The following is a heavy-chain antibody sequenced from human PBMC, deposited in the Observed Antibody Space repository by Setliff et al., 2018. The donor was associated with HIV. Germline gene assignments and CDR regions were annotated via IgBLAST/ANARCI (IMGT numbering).Heavy chain of an antibody. V-gene: IGHV4-59*01. CDR1: GDSISSYY. CDR3: ARDRGSGSWFDF. D-gene: IGHD1-26*01. CDR2: IYYSGST. Sequence: SETLSLTCTVSGDSISSYYWSWIRQPPGKGLEWIGYIYYSGSTNYNPSLKSRVTISVDTSKNQLSLKLSSVTAADTAVYYCARDRGSGSWFDFWGQGTLVTVS. J-gene: IGHJ4*02.